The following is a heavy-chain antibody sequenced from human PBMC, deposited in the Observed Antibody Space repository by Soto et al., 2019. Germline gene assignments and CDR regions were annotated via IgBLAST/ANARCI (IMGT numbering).Heavy chain of an antibody. CDR3: ARTITGYFWAGAY. V-gene: IGHV3-23*01. J-gene: IGHJ4*02. D-gene: IGHD1-1*01. CDR2: IGGSGANT. CDR1: GFTFNMYA. Sequence: LRLSCAASGFTFNMYAMSWVRQAPGKGLEWVSGIGGSGANTYYADFVKGRFTISRDNSKNTLYLQMDSLGAEDTAIYYCARTITGYFWAGAYWGQGTLVTVSS.